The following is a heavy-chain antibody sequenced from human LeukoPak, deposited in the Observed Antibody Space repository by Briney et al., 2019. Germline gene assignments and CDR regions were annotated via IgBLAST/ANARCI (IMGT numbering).Heavy chain of an antibody. V-gene: IGHV3-11*01. D-gene: IGHD4-17*01. CDR1: GFTFSDYY. CDR2: ISSSGSTI. J-gene: IGHJ6*02. Sequence: PGGSLRLSCAASGFTFSDYYMSWIRQAPGKGLEWVSYISSSGSTIYYADSVKGRFTISRDNAKNSLYLQMNSLRAEDTAVYYCARDLRYGDYVLRPSQYYYYGMDVWGQGTTVTVSS. CDR3: ARDLRYGDYVLRPSQYYYYGMDV.